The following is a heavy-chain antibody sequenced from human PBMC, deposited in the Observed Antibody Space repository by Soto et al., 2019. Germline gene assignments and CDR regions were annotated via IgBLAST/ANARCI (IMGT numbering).Heavy chain of an antibody. CDR2: ISAYNGNT. CDR3: AREGDGYKESYFDY. Sequence: QVQLVQSGAEVKKPGASVKVSCKASGYTFTSYGISWVRQAPGQGLEWMGWISAYNGNTNYAQKLQGRVTMTTDTSTSTAYMELRSLSFADRAVHYCAREGDGYKESYFDYWGQGTLVTVSS. V-gene: IGHV1-18*01. D-gene: IGHD6-25*01. CDR1: GYTFTSYG. J-gene: IGHJ4*02.